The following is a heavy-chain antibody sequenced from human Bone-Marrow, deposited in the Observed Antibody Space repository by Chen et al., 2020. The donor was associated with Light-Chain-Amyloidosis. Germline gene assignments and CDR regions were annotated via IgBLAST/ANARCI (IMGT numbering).Heavy chain of an antibody. V-gene: IGHV4-34*01. Sequence: QVQLQQWGAGLLKPSETLSLTCAVYGGSFSGYYWSWIRQPPGKGLEWIGEINHSGSTNYNPSLKSRVTISVDTSKNQFSLKLSSVTAADTAVYYCARSRPFYGSGSYYTLWWFHPWGQGTLVTVSS. CDR1: GGSFSGYY. D-gene: IGHD3-10*01. CDR2: INHSGST. CDR3: ARSRPFYGSGSYYTLWWFHP. J-gene: IGHJ5*02.